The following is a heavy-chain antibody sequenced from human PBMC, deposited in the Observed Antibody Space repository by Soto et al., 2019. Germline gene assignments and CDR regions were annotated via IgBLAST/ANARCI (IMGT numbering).Heavy chain of an antibody. J-gene: IGHJ4*02. CDR3: TRAREITFIEAAEAEFDY. CDR2: IIPIFGTA. D-gene: IGHD6-13*01. CDR1: GGTFSSYA. V-gene: IGHV1-69*01. Sequence: QVQLVQSGAEVKKPGSSVKVSCKASGGTFSSYAISWVRQAPGQGLEWMGGIIPIFGTANYAQKFQGRVTITADESTSTAYMELSSLRSESTAVYYCTRAREITFIEAAEAEFDYWGQGTLVTVSS.